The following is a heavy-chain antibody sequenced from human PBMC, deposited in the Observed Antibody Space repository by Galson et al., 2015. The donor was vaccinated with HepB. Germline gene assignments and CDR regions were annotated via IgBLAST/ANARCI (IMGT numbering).Heavy chain of an antibody. CDR2: ISYDGSNK. Sequence: SLRLSCAASGFTFSSYAMHWVRQAPGKGLEWVAVISYDGSNKYYADSVKGRFTISRDNSKNTLYLQMNSLRAEDTAVYYCARGANYDFWSGYFYYYYGMDVWGQGTTVTVSS. CDR1: GFTFSSYA. CDR3: ARGANYDFWSGYFYYYYGMDV. J-gene: IGHJ6*02. V-gene: IGHV3-30-3*01. D-gene: IGHD3-3*01.